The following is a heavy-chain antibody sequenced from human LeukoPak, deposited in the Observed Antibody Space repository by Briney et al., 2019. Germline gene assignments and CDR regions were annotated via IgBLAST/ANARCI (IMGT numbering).Heavy chain of an antibody. CDR3: ARDHGSKSFFDP. CDR1: GGTFSSYG. Sequence: ASVKVSCKASGGTFSSYGINWVRQAPGQGLEWMGGIIPIFGTANYAQKFQGRVTITADESTSTAYMELSSLRSEDTAVYYCARDHGSKSFFDPWGQGTLVTVSS. V-gene: IGHV1-69*13. J-gene: IGHJ5*02. D-gene: IGHD6-13*01. CDR2: IIPIFGTA.